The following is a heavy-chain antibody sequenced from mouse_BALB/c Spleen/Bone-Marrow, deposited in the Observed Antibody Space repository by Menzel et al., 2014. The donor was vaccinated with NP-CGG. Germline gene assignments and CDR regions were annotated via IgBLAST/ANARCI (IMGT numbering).Heavy chain of an antibody. CDR3: ARHNAYDWYFDD. D-gene: IGHD2-2*01. V-gene: IGHV1S81*02. CDR1: GYTFTSYW. Sequence: VQLQQSGAELVKPGASVKLSCKASGYTFTSYWMHWVKQRPGQGLEWIGEINPSNGRSNYREKFNSKATLTVDKSSSKTYMQLSSLTSEDSAVYSCARHNAYDWYFDDWGAGTTVTVYS. J-gene: IGHJ1*01. CDR2: INPSNGRS.